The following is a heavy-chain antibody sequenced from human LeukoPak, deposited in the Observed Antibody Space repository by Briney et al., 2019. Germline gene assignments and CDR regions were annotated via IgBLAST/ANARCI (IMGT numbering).Heavy chain of an antibody. D-gene: IGHD1-7*01. CDR3: ARERGGNYLDYFDY. CDR1: GFTFSSYG. CDR2: IWYDGSNK. V-gene: IGHV3-33*01. J-gene: IGHJ4*02. Sequence: GGSLRLSCAASGFTFSSYGMDWVRQAPGKGLEWVAVIWYDGSNKYYADSVKGRFTISIDNSKNTLYLQMNSLRVEDTAVYYCARERGGNYLDYFDYWGQGTLVTVSS.